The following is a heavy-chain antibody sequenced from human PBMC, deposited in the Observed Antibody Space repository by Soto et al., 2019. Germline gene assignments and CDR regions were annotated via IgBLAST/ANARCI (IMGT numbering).Heavy chain of an antibody. J-gene: IGHJ4*02. CDR1: GFTVSSYT. CDR2: ISSSSGII. Sequence: GGSLRLSCAASGFTVSSYTINWVRQAPGKGLEWVSYISSSSGIIYYADSVKGRFTISRDNAKNSLYLEMSSLRAEDTAVYYYARGSSSSWYQPLDYWGQGTLVTVSS. V-gene: IGHV3-48*01. D-gene: IGHD6-13*01. CDR3: ARGSSSSWYQPLDY.